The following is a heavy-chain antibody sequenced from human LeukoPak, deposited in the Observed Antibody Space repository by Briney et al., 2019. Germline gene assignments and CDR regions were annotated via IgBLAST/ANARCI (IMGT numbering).Heavy chain of an antibody. D-gene: IGHD3-22*01. CDR3: ARAATYYYDSSGYYPPREVDY. CDR1: GGSISSYY. Sequence: SETLSLTCTVSGGSISSYYWSWIRQPPGKGLEWIGHIYYSGSTNYNPSLKSRVTISVDTSKNQFSLKLSSVTAADTAVYYCARAATYYYDSSGYYPPREVDYWGQGTLVTVSS. J-gene: IGHJ4*02. V-gene: IGHV4-59*01. CDR2: IYYSGST.